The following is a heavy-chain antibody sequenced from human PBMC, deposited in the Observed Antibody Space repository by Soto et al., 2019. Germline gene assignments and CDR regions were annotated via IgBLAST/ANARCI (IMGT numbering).Heavy chain of an antibody. V-gene: IGHV4-59*01. CDR1: GGSISSFY. CDR2: IYYTGTT. D-gene: IGHD6-19*01. J-gene: IGHJ4*02. CDR3: ARGPWLSS. Sequence: SGTLSLTCSVSGGSISSFYWSWIRQPPGRGLEWIGHIYYTGTTNYNPSLQGRVTISIDTSKNLFSLRLNSIGAADTAVYYCARGPWLSSWAQGTLVTGSS.